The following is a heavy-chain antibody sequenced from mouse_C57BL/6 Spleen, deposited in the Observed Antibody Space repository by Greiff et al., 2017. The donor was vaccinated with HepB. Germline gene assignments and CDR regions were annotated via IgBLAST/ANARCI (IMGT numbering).Heavy chain of an antibody. V-gene: IGHV5-17*01. CDR3: ARDEDWYFDV. Sequence: EVKLMESGGGLVKPGGSLKLSCAASGFTFSDYGMHWVRQAPEKGLQWVAYISSGSSTIYYADTAKGRFTISRDNAKNTLFLQMTSLRSEDTAMYYCARDEDWYFDVWGTGTTVTVSS. CDR2: ISSGSSTI. J-gene: IGHJ1*03. CDR1: GFTFSDYG.